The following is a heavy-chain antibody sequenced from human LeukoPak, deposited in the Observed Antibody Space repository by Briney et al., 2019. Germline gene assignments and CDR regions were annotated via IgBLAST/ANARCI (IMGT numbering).Heavy chain of an antibody. CDR2: ISGSGGST. Sequence: PGGSLRLSCAASGFTLSSYAMSWVRQAPGKGLEWVSAISGSGGSTYYADSVKGRFTISRDNSKNTLYLQMNSLRAEDTAVYYCAKSLVLLWFGEYTYYFDYWGQGTLVTVSS. CDR3: AKSLVLLWFGEYTYYFDY. J-gene: IGHJ4*02. CDR1: GFTLSSYA. V-gene: IGHV3-23*01. D-gene: IGHD3-10*01.